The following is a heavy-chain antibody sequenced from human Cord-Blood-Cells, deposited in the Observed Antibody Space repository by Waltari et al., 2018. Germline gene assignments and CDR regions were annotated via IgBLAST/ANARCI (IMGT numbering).Heavy chain of an antibody. CDR2: IYYSGGT. V-gene: IGHV4-39*01. CDR1: GGSISSSSYY. J-gene: IGHJ3*02. D-gene: IGHD3-16*01. CDR3: ATGDWHAFDI. Sequence: QLQLQESGPGLVKPSETLSLTCTVSGGSISSSSYYWGWIRQPPGKGLEWIGSIYYSGGTYYNPSLKGRVTISVDTSKNQFSLKLSSVTAADTAVYYCATGDWHAFDIWGQGTMVTVSS.